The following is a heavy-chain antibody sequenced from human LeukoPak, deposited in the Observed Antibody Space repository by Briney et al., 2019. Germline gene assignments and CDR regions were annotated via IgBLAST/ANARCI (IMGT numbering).Heavy chain of an antibody. Sequence: SETLSLTCDVSGGSVTSTNWWTWVRQPPGKGLEGIGNIYDSGSTNYNPSLKSRVTISVDTSKNQCSLKLSSVTAADTAVYYCARQSISGSSLSYFDYWGQGTLVNVSS. CDR2: IYDSGST. CDR1: GGSVTSTNW. D-gene: IGHD3-22*01. CDR3: ARQSISGSSLSYFDY. J-gene: IGHJ4*02. V-gene: IGHV4-4*02.